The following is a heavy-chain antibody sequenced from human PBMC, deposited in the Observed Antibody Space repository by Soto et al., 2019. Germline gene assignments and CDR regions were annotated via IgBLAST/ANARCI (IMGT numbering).Heavy chain of an antibody. CDR2: IYHSGST. V-gene: IGHV4-4*02. CDR1: GGSISSSNW. CDR3: ARAWYYYGSGTYFDY. D-gene: IGHD3-10*01. J-gene: IGHJ4*02. Sequence: SETLSLTCAVSGGSISSSNWWSWVRQPPGKGLEWIGEIYHSGSTNYNPSLKSRVTISVDKSKNQFSLKLSSVTAADTAVYYCARAWYYYGSGTYFDYWGQGTLVTVS.